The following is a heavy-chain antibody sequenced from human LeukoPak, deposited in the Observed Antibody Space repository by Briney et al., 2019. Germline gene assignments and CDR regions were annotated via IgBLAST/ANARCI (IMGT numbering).Heavy chain of an antibody. Sequence: SETLSLTCTVSGGSISSYYWSWIRQPPGKGLEWIGYIYTSGSTNYNPSLKSRVTISVDTSKNQFSLKLSSVTAADTAVYYCARVDIAARPGYYHYMDVWGKGTTVTVSS. CDR1: GGSISSYY. CDR2: IYTSGST. V-gene: IGHV4-4*09. J-gene: IGHJ6*03. CDR3: ARVDIAARPGYYHYMDV. D-gene: IGHD6-6*01.